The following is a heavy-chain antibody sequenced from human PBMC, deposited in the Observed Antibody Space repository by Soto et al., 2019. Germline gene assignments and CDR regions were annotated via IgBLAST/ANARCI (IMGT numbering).Heavy chain of an antibody. CDR3: AHRVNFGIVGAQFFEH. CDR2: IFWDDDR. D-gene: IGHD2-21*01. Sequence: QITLKESGPTLVKPTQTLTLTCSFSGFSLTTSGASVAWMRQYPGKAPEWLALIFWDDDRRYSSSLRTSLTHTQDAPSNQVVLTLTTLDPVHTATYYRAHRVNFGIVGAQFFEHWGQGILVTVSS. V-gene: IGHV2-5*02. J-gene: IGHJ4*02. CDR1: GFSLTTSGAS.